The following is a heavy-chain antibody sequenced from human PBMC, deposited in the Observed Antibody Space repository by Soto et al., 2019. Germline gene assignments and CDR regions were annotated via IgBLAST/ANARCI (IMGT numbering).Heavy chain of an antibody. V-gene: IGHV3-30*18. J-gene: IGHJ4*02. D-gene: IGHD4-17*01. Sequence: QVELVESGGGVVQPGRSLRLSCAASGLTFSTYGMHWVRQAPGKGLEWVAAMSYDGTKEYYVDYVKGRFTISRKKSRNTLFLQLNSLRAEDTAVYYCAQEYGRTGIDNWGQGTLGTVSA. CDR3: AQEYGRTGIDN. CDR1: GLTFSTYG. CDR2: MSYDGTKE.